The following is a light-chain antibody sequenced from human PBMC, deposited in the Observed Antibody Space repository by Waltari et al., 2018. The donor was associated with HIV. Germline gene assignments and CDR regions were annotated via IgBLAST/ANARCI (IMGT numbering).Light chain of an antibody. V-gene: IGLV7-43*01. CDR2: AST. J-gene: IGLJ3*02. CDR1: TGDVTRGSS. Sequence: QTMVTQEPSLTVSPGGTVALTCSSSTGDVTRGSSARWFQQNPGQPPKTLIFASTKAHSWTPARFSGSLLGGSAVLTLSGARPEDEADYYCLLYFRGFRPSWVFGGGTRLTVL. CDR3: LLYFRGFRPSWV.